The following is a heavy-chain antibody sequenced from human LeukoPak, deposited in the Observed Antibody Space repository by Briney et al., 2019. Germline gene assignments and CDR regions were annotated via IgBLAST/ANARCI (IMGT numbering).Heavy chain of an antibody. Sequence: ASVKVSCKASGYTFTGYYMHWVRQAPGQGLEWMGWINPNSGGTNYAQKFQGRVTMTRDTSISTAYMELSRLRSDDTAVYCCARGLYSYGDYYYYMDVWGKGTTVTVSS. J-gene: IGHJ6*03. V-gene: IGHV1-2*02. D-gene: IGHD5-18*01. CDR3: ARGLYSYGDYYYYMDV. CDR2: INPNSGGT. CDR1: GYTFTGYY.